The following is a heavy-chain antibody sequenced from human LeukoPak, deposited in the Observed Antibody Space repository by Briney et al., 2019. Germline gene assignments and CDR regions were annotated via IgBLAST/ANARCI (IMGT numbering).Heavy chain of an antibody. CDR1: GGSFSGYY. CDR3: ARYRTGLLWFGERRNYYYYMDV. CDR2: INHSGST. V-gene: IGHV4-34*01. J-gene: IGHJ6*03. D-gene: IGHD3-10*01. Sequence: SETLSLTCAVYGGSFSGYYWSWIRQPPGKGLEWIGEINHSGSTNYNPSLKSRVTISVGTSKNQFSLKLSSVTAADTAVYYCARYRTGLLWFGERRNYYYYMDVWGKGTTVTISS.